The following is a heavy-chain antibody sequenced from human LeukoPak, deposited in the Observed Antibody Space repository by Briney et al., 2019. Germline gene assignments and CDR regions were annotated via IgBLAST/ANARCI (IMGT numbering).Heavy chain of an antibody. V-gene: IGHV3-21*01. CDR3: ARGLPGLLLYEGYYYGMDV. CDR1: GFTFSSYS. J-gene: IGHJ6*02. Sequence: GGSLRLSCAASGFTFSSYSMNWVRQAPGKGLEWVSSISSSSSYIYYADSVKGRFTISRDNAKNSLYLQMNSLRAEDKAVYYCARGLPGLLLYEGYYYGMDVWGQGTTVTVSS. CDR2: ISSSSSYI. D-gene: IGHD3-3*01.